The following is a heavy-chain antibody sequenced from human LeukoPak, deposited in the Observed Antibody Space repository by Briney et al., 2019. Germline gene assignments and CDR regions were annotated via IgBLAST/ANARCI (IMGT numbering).Heavy chain of an antibody. Sequence: PSETLSLTCTVSGGSISSGDYYWSWIRQPPGKGLEWIGYIYYSGSTYYNPSLKSRVTISVDTSKNQFSLKLSSVAAADTAVYYCAREFKEYCSCTSCYHRYFDYWGQGTLVTVSS. CDR1: GGSISSGDYY. CDR3: AREFKEYCSCTSCYHRYFDY. D-gene: IGHD2-2*01. J-gene: IGHJ4*02. V-gene: IGHV4-30-4*08. CDR2: IYYSGST.